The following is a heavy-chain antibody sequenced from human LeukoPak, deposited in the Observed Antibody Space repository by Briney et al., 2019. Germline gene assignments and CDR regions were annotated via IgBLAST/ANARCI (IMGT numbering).Heavy chain of an antibody. CDR2: INPNSGDT. V-gene: IGHV1-2*02. D-gene: IGHD7-27*01. J-gene: IGHJ5*02. Sequence: GASVKVSCKASGYTFTGYYMHWVRQAPGQGREWMGWINPNSGDTNYVQKFQDRVTMTRDTSISTAYMEINSLRYDDTAVYYCASELGIVTWGQGTLVTVSS. CDR3: ASELGIVT. CDR1: GYTFTGYY.